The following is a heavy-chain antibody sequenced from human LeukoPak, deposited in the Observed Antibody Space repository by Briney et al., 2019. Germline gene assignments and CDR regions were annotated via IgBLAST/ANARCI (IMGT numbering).Heavy chain of an antibody. D-gene: IGHD3-3*01. V-gene: IGHV1-8*01. Sequence: ASVKVSCKASGYTFTSYDINWVRQATGQGLEWMGWMNPNSGNTDYAQKFQGRVTMTRNTSISTAYMELSSLRSEDTAVYYCARTWYYDFWSGYLNYYYYMDVWGKGTTVTVSS. J-gene: IGHJ6*03. CDR1: GYTFTSYD. CDR3: ARTWYYDFWSGYLNYYYYMDV. CDR2: MNPNSGNT.